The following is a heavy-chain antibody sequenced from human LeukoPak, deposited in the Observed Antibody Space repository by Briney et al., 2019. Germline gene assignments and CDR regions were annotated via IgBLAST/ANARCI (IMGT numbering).Heavy chain of an antibody. CDR3: AKRWLPSSYSSSWTLDY. CDR2: ISGSGGST. Sequence: PGGSLRLSCAASGFTFSNYAMSWVRQAPGKGLEWVSGISGSGGSTYYADSVKGRFTISRDNSKNTLYLQMNSLRAEDTAVYYCAKRWLPSSYSSSWTLDYWGQGTLVTVSS. D-gene: IGHD6-13*01. CDR1: GFTFSNYA. V-gene: IGHV3-23*01. J-gene: IGHJ4*02.